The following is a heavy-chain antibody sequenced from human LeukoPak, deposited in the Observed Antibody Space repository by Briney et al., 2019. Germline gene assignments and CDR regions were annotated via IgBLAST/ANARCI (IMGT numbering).Heavy chain of an antibody. J-gene: IGHJ3*02. CDR3: AAYRYSSSWYRDAFDI. CDR2: IYPGGSDT. V-gene: IGHV5-51*01. CDR1: GYSFTSYW. D-gene: IGHD6-13*01. Sequence: GESLKISCKGSGYSFTSYWIGWVRQMPGKGLEWMGIIYPGGSDTRYSPSFQGQVTISADKSISTAYLQWSSLKASDTAMYYCAAYRYSSSWYRDAFDIWGQGTMVTVSS.